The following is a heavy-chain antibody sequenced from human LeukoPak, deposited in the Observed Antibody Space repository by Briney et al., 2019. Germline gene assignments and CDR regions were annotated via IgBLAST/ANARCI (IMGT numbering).Heavy chain of an antibody. CDR3: ATQRGSYLWGTDFDY. CDR2: INPNSGDT. D-gene: IGHD3-16*01. Sequence: ASVKVSCKASGYTFTGYYMHWVRQAPGQGLEWMGWINPNSGDTKYSQKFQGRVAMTRDTSISTAYMELSRLRSDDTAVYYCATQRGSYLWGTDFDYWGQGTLVTVSS. J-gene: IGHJ4*02. V-gene: IGHV1-2*02. CDR1: GYTFTGYY.